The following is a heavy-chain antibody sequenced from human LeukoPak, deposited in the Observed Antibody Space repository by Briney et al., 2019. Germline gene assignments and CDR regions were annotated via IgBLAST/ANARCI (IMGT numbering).Heavy chain of an antibody. CDR1: GGTFSSYA. D-gene: IGHD6-19*01. CDR3: ARDLAPAIAVAGP. J-gene: IGHJ5*02. CDR2: IIPIFGTA. V-gene: IGHV1-69*05. Sequence: SVKVSCKASGGTFSSYAISWVRQAPGQGLEWMGGIIPIFGTANYAQKFQGRVTITTDTSTSTAYMELRSLRSDDTAVYYCARDLAPAIAVAGPWGQGTLVTVSS.